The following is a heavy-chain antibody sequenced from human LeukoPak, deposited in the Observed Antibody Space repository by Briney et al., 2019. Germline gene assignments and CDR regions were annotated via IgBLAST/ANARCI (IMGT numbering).Heavy chain of an antibody. CDR2: IYPGDSDT. CDR1: GYSSTTYW. Sequence: GESLKISCKGSGYSSTTYWIGWVRQMPGKGLEWMGIIYPGDSDTRYSPSFQGQVTISADKSISTAYLQWSSLKASDTAMYYCARWVVPAATGLPYYYDSSGYYLALDYWGQGTLVTVSS. D-gene: IGHD3-22*01. CDR3: ARWVVPAATGLPYYYDSSGYYLALDY. J-gene: IGHJ4*02. V-gene: IGHV5-51*01.